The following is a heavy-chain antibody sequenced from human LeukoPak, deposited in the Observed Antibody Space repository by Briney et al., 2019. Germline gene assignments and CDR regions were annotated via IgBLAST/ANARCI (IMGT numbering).Heavy chain of an antibody. V-gene: IGHV7-4-1*02. CDR2: INTNTGSP. J-gene: IGHJ4*02. D-gene: IGHD1-26*01. CDR3: APSGTFFFDY. CDR1: GYTLTKYG. Sequence: ASVKVSCKTSGYTLTKYGVNWVRQAPGQGLEWMGWINTNTGSPTYAQGFTGRFVFSFDTSVSTAYLQIRSLEAEDTAVYYCAPSGTFFFDYWGQGTLVTVSS.